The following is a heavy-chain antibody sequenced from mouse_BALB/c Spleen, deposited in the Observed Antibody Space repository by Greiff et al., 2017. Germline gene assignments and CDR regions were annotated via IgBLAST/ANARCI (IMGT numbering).Heavy chain of an antibody. CDR2: ISSGGST. CDR3: ARITTVEPLDY. Sequence: EVKLMESGGGLVKPGGSLKLSCAASGFTFSSYAMSWVRQTPEKRLEWVASISSGGSTYYPDSVKGRFTISRDNARNILYLQMSSLRSEDTAMYYCARITTVEPLDYWGQGTTLTVSS. J-gene: IGHJ2*01. D-gene: IGHD1-1*01. CDR1: GFTFSSYA. V-gene: IGHV5-6-5*01.